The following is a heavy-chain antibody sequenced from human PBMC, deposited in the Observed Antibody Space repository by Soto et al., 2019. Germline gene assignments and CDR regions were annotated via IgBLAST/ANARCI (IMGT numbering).Heavy chain of an antibody. CDR1: GYIFTSHW. D-gene: IGHD3-16*01. CDR3: ARALKDQIMAHHAFDI. J-gene: IGHJ3*02. Sequence: EVQLVQSGAEVKEPGESLKISCKGSGYIFTSHWIGWVRQMPGKGLEWLGIIYPGDSDTRYSPSFQGQVTISADKSITTAYLQWSSLKASDTACYYWARALKDQIMAHHAFDIWGQGTMGTVSS. CDR2: IYPGDSDT. V-gene: IGHV5-51*01.